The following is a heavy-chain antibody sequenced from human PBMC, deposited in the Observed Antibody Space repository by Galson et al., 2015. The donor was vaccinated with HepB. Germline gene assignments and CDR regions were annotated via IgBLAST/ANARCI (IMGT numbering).Heavy chain of an antibody. CDR1: GYTFTSYA. CDR3: ARSSTSYYYYYGMDV. V-gene: IGHV1-3*01. J-gene: IGHJ6*02. CDR2: INAGNGNT. Sequence: SVKVSCKASGYTFTSYAMHWVRQAPGQRLEWVGWINAGNGNTKYSQKFQGRVTITRDTSASTAYMELSSLRSEDTAVYYCARSSTSYYYYYGMDVWGQGTTVTVSS. D-gene: IGHD2-2*01.